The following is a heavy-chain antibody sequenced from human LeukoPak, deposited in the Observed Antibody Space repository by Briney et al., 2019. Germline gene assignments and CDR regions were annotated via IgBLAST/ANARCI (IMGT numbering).Heavy chain of an antibody. CDR1: GYTFTNYW. CDR2: IYPGDSNT. Sequence: GESLKISCKGSGYTFTNYWIGWVRQMPGKGLEWMGIIYPGDSNTRYSPPFQGQVTVSADKSISTAYLQWDSLKASDTAMYYCARAAAVVTATDAFGIWGQGTMVTVSS. CDR3: ARAAAVVTATDAFGI. D-gene: IGHD2-21*02. J-gene: IGHJ3*02. V-gene: IGHV5-51*01.